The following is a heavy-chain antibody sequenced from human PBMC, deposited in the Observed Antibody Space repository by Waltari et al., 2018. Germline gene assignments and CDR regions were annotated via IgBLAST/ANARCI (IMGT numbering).Heavy chain of an antibody. CDR1: GYIFSTSG. J-gene: IGHJ4*02. V-gene: IGHV1-18*01. CDR3: ARDRPTYRPTQTYFDY. D-gene: IGHD4-4*01. Sequence: VKLVPSVAEGKTTGPSAKVSRHATGYIFSTSGSSWVRQAPGQGLEWMGRISTYNGNANYGKKFQGRVTMTTDTSTSTAYMELRSLRSDDTAVYYCARDRPTYRPTQTYFDYWGQGTLVTVSS. CDR2: ISTYNGNA.